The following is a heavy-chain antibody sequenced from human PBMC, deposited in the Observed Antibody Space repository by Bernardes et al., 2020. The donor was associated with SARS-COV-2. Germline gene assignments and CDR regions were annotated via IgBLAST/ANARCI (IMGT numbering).Heavy chain of an antibody. V-gene: IGHV3-30*03. CDR1: GFNFNYCC. J-gene: IGHJ6*01. CDR2: ISDEGSKT. D-gene: IGHD2-8*01. CDR3: ARDYAMCMIYSNRGMDV. Sequence: GGSLRLSCAASGFNFNYCCMSWVRQAPGKGLEWVALISDEGSKTFYADSVQGRFSISRDNSKNTVYLHMNSLRVEDTAVYYCARDYAMCMIYSNRGMDVWGQGTTGTVSS.